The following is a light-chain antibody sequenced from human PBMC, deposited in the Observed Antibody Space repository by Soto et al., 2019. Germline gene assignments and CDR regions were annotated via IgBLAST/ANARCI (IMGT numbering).Light chain of an antibody. CDR2: DND. CDR3: EAWDSRLSGAI. J-gene: IGLJ2*01. CDR1: DSNFANNY. Sequence: QSVLTQPPSVSAAPGQRVTISCSGSDSNFANNYVSWYQQVPGTAPKLLIYDNDQRPSGIPDRFSGSKSGTSATLGITGLQTGDEADYYCEAWDSRLSGAIFGGGTKVTVL. V-gene: IGLV1-51*01.